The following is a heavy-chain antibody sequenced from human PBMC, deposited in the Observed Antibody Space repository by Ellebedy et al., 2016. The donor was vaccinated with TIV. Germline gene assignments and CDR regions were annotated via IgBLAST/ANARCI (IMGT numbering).Heavy chain of an antibody. Sequence: AASVKVSCKASGYTLANFGMHWVRQAPGQRLEWMGWITAGGTADYSPNFQGRLTISRDTSASTYYMELTGLTSDDTSLYFWARAPDWLLDNWGQGTLVTVSS. CDR2: ITAGGTA. D-gene: IGHD2-15*01. V-gene: IGHV1-3*01. CDR1: GYTLANFG. J-gene: IGHJ4*02. CDR3: ARAPDWLLDN.